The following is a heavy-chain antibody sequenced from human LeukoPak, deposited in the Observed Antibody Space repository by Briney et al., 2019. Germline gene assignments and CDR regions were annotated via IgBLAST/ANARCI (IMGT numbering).Heavy chain of an antibody. CDR3: ARVNGIYYYYYYMDV. CDR2: ISYDENHK. V-gene: IGHV3-30*04. D-gene: IGHD2-8*01. J-gene: IGHJ6*03. CDR1: GFTFSNFA. Sequence: GGSLRLSCAASGFTFSNFAMHWVRQAPGKGLEWVAVISYDENHKYYADSVKGRFTISRDNAKNSLYLQMNSLRAEDTAVYYCARVNGIYYYYYYMDVWGKGTTVTVSS.